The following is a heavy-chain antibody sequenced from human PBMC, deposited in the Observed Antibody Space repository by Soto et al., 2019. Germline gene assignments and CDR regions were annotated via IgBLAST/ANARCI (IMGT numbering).Heavy chain of an antibody. CDR2: ISNVGDTT. CDR3: GPGNYAVHGMDV. D-gene: IGHD1-7*01. V-gene: IGHV3-23*01. CDR1: GFNFSPYA. J-gene: IGHJ6*02. Sequence: PGGSPRLSLSASGFNFSPYAMGWVRPAPGKGLEWVSTISNVGDTTYHADYVKGRFSISRDNSKGTLYLQMNSLRAEDTAVYYCGPGNYAVHGMDVWGQGTTVTVSS.